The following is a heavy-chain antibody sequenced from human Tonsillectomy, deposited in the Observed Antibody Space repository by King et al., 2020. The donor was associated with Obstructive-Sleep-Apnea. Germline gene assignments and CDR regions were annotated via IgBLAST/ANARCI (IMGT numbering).Heavy chain of an antibody. V-gene: IGHV1-58*02. J-gene: IGHJ6*02. CDR3: AADRESSGRYYRGYGMDV. Sequence: QLVESGPEVKKPGTSVKVSCKASGFTFTSSAMQWVRQARGQRLEWIGWIVVGSGNTNYAQKFQERVTITRDMSTSTAYMELSSLRSEDTAVYYCAADRESSGRYYRGYGMDVWGQGTTVTVSS. D-gene: IGHD1-26*01. CDR1: GFTFTSSA. CDR2: IVVGSGNT.